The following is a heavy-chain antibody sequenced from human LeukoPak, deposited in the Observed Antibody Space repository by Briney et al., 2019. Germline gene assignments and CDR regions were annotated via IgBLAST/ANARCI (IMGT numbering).Heavy chain of an antibody. CDR1: GFTLSSHN. V-gene: IGHV3-48*01. Sequence: PGGSLRLSCVASGFTLSSHNINWVRQAPGKGLEWVSHISSSGSITYYGDSVKGRITISRDNAKNSVSLYMNSLRAGDSAVYYCARPGITAFDIWGQGTMVTVSS. CDR2: ISSSGSIT. CDR3: ARPGITAFDI. J-gene: IGHJ3*02. D-gene: IGHD3-10*01.